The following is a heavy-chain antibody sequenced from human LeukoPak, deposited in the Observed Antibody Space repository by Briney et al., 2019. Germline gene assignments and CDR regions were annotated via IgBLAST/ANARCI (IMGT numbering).Heavy chain of an antibody. J-gene: IGHJ3*02. CDR3: AKYTDCSSTSCYAIDAFDI. CDR2: INSDGSST. D-gene: IGHD2-2*01. CDR1: GFTFSSYW. V-gene: IGHV3-74*01. Sequence: PGGPLRLSCAASGFTFSSYWMHWVRQAPGKGLVWVSRINSDGSSTSYTDSVKGRFTISRDNSKNTLYLQMNSLRAEDTAVYYCAKYTDCSSTSCYAIDAFDIWGQGTMVTVSS.